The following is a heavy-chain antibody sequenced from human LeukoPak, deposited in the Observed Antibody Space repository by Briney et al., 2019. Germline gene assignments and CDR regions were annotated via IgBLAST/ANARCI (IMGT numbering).Heavy chain of an antibody. CDR1: GFTFSSYA. CDR2: ISYDGSNK. D-gene: IGHD2-2*02. CDR3: ARADTLDAFDI. J-gene: IGHJ3*02. V-gene: IGHV3-30*04. Sequence: GGSLRLSCAASGFTFSSYAMHRVRQAPGKGLEWVAVISYDGSNKYYADSVKGRFTISRDNSKNTLYLQMNSLRAEDTAVYYCARADTLDAFDIWGQGTMVTVSS.